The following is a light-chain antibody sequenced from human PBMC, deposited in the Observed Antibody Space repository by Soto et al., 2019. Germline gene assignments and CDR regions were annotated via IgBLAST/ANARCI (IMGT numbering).Light chain of an antibody. Sequence: QSVLTQPPSVSGAPGQRVTISWTGSSSNIGAGYDVHWYQQLPGTAPKLLIYGNSNRPSGVPDRFSGSKSGTSASLAITGLQAEDEADYYCQPYDSSLSVVFGGGTKLTVL. V-gene: IGLV1-40*01. CDR2: GNS. CDR1: SSNIGAGYD. CDR3: QPYDSSLSVV. J-gene: IGLJ2*01.